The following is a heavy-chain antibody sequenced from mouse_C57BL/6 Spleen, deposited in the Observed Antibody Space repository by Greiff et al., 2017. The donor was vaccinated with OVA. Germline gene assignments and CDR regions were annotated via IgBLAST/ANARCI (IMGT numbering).Heavy chain of an antibody. V-gene: IGHV14-4*01. Sequence: EVQLQQSGAELVRPGASVKLSCTASGFNIKDDYMHWVKQRPEQGLEWIGWIDPENGDTEYASKFQGKATITADTPSNTAYLQLSSLTSEDSAVYYCTTYGSSPYWGQGTTLTVSS. CDR3: TTYGSSPY. CDR2: IDPENGDT. CDR1: GFNIKDDY. J-gene: IGHJ2*01. D-gene: IGHD1-1*01.